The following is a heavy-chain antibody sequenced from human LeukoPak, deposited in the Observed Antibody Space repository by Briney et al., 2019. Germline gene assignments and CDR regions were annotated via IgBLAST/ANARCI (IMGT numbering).Heavy chain of an antibody. CDR3: ARDGPLGTQDY. CDR1: GFTFSSYS. Sequence: GGSLRLSCAASGFTFSSYSMNWVRQAPGKGLEWVSSISSSSYIYYADSVKGRITISRDNAKNSLYLQMNSLRAEDTAVYYCARDGPLGTQDYWGQGTLVTVSS. D-gene: IGHD1-26*01. J-gene: IGHJ4*02. CDR2: ISSSSYI. V-gene: IGHV3-21*01.